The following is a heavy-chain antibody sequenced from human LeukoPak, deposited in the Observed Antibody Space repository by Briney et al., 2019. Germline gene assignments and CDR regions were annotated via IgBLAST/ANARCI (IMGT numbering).Heavy chain of an antibody. J-gene: IGHJ5*02. Sequence: PGRSLRLSCAASGFTFSSYGMHWVRQAPGKGLEWVAVIWYDGSNKYYADSVKGRFTISRDNSRSTLYLQMNSLRAEDTAVYYCARDNVRDGYNYDWFDPWGQGTLVTVSS. CDR2: IWYDGSNK. CDR1: GFTFSSYG. V-gene: IGHV3-33*01. CDR3: ARDNVRDGYNYDWFDP. D-gene: IGHD5-24*01.